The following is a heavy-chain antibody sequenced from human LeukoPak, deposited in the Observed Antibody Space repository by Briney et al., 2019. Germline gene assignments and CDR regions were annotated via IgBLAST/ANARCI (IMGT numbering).Heavy chain of an antibody. CDR1: GYTFTDYY. CDR2: INPNDGDT. D-gene: IGHD2-15*01. CDR3: ARANFLYCSSSTCFFDY. J-gene: IGHJ4*02. V-gene: IGHV1-2*06. Sequence: GASVKVPCKASGYTFTDYYMHWVRQAPGQGFEWMGRINPNDGDTNYAQKFQGRVTMTRDTSISTAHMEVSRLRSDDTAVYYCARANFLYCSSSTCFFDYWGQGTLVTVSS.